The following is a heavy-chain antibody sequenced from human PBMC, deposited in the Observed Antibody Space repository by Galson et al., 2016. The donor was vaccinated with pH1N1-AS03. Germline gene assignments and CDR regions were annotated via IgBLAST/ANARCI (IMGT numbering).Heavy chain of an antibody. CDR3: ATSYYSDSGVER. J-gene: IGHJ4*02. D-gene: IGHD3-22*01. CDR1: GGTFSSYI. CDR2: IIPIVGIG. Sequence: SVKVSCKASGGTFSSYIFSWVRQAPGQGLEWMGRIIPIVGIGNQAQKFQGRVTITADKSTTTAYMELSSLRSEDTAVYYCATSYYSDSGVERWGQGTLVTVYS. V-gene: IGHV1-69*02.